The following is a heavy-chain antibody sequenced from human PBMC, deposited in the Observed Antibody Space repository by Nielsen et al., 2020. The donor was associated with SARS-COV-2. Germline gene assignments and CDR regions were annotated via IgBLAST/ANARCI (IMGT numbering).Heavy chain of an antibody. Sequence: GESLKISCAASGFTFSSYAMSWVRQAPGKGLEWVSVIYSGGSSTYYADSVKGRFTISRDNSKNTLYLQMNSLRAEDTAVYYCAKEGRYCSSTSCPQYYYYGMDVWGQGTTVTVSS. J-gene: IGHJ6*02. D-gene: IGHD2-2*01. V-gene: IGHV3-23*03. CDR2: IYSGGSST. CDR1: GFTFSSYA. CDR3: AKEGRYCSSTSCPQYYYYGMDV.